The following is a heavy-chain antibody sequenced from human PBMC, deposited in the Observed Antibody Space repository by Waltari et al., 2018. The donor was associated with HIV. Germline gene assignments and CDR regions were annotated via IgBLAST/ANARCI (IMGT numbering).Heavy chain of an antibody. CDR2: ISAYNGNT. CDR1: GYTFTSYG. CDR3: ARDEDIVVVVAATGGMDV. J-gene: IGHJ6*02. V-gene: IGHV1-18*01. Sequence: QVQLVQSGAEVKKPGASVKVSCKASGYTFTSYGISWVRQAPGQGLEWMGWISAYNGNTNYAQKLQGRVTMTTDTTTSTAYMELRSLRSDDTAVYYCARDEDIVVVVAATGGMDVWGQGTTVTDSS. D-gene: IGHD2-15*01.